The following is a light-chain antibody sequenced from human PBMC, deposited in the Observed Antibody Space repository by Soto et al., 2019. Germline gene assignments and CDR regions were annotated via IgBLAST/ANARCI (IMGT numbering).Light chain of an antibody. Sequence: DIQLTPSPSTLSASLGDRVHITCRASQSISSWLAWYQQKPGKAPKLLIYKASSLESGVPSRFSGSGSGTEFTLTISSLQPDDFATYYCQQYNSYWTFGQGTKVDI. V-gene: IGKV1-5*03. CDR3: QQYNSYWT. CDR2: KAS. J-gene: IGKJ1*01. CDR1: QSISSW.